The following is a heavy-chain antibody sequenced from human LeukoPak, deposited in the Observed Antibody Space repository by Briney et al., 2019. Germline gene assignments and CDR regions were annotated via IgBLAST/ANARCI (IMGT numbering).Heavy chain of an antibody. V-gene: IGHV3-53*01. CDR2: IYSGGST. CDR1: GFTVSSNY. CDR3: ARARYSYSNDY. Sequence: PGGSLRLSCVASGFTVSSNYMSWVRQAPGKGLEWVSIIYSGGSTFYADSVKGRFTISRDNSKNTLYLQMNSLRAEDTAVYYCARARYSYSNDYWGQGTLVTVSS. D-gene: IGHD5-18*01. J-gene: IGHJ4*02.